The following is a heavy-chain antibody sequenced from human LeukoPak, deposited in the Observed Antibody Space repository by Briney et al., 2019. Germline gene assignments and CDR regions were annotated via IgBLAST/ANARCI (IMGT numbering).Heavy chain of an antibody. Sequence: SETLSLTCTVSGGSISSGSSYWGWIRQPPGKGLEWIGSIYYSGSTYYNPSLKSRVTISVDTSKNQFSLKLSSVTAADTAVYYCARGDGSSWLADYWGQGTLVTVSS. CDR3: ARGDGSSWLADY. CDR2: IYYSGST. V-gene: IGHV4-39*07. J-gene: IGHJ4*02. D-gene: IGHD6-13*01. CDR1: GGSISSGSSY.